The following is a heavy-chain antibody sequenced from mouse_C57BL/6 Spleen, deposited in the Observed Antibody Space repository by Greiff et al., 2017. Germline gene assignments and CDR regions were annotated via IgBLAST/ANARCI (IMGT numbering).Heavy chain of an antibody. Sequence: EVMLVESEGGLVQPGSSMKLSCTASGFTFSDYYMAGVRQVPEKGLEWVANINYDGSSTYYLDSLKSRFIISRDNAKNILYLQMSSLKSEDTATYYCARAYSAMDYWGQGTSVTVSS. D-gene: IGHD2-12*01. CDR2: INYDGSST. CDR1: GFTFSDYY. J-gene: IGHJ4*01. CDR3: ARAYSAMDY. V-gene: IGHV5-16*01.